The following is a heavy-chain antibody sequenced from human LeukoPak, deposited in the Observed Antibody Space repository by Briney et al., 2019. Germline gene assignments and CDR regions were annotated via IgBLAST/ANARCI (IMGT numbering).Heavy chain of an antibody. J-gene: IGHJ3*02. CDR1: GFTFTGYY. CDR3: AREGSSGQDWYAFDI. V-gene: IGHV1-2*02. Sequence: GASAKVSCKTSGFTFTGYYVQWVRQAPGQGPEWVGCMYFNSGATRFAPKFQGRVTMTRDTSISTAYMEFSSLRSDDTAMYYCAREGSSGQDWYAFDIWGQGTMLTVSS. CDR2: MYFNSGAT. D-gene: IGHD5-12*01.